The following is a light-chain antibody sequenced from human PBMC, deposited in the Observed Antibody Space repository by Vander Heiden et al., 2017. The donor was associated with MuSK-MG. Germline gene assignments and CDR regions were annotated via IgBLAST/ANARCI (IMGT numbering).Light chain of an antibody. CDR2: RDS. V-gene: IGLV3-9*01. J-gene: IGLJ3*02. CDR1: NIGSKN. CDR3: QVWDSSIWV. Sequence: SYELTQPLSVSVALGQTARITCGGNNIGSKNVHWYQQKPGQAPVLVIYRDSNRTSGIPERFSGSNSGNTATLTISRAQAGDEADYYCQVWDSSIWVFGGGTKLTVL.